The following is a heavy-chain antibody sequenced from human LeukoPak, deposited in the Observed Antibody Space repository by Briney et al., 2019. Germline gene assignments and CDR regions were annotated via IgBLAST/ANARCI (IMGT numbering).Heavy chain of an antibody. CDR1: GGTFSSYA. J-gene: IGHJ5*02. CDR3: ARDSGFLEWSPPPWFDP. Sequence: ASVKVSCKASGGTFSSYAISWVRQAPGQRLEWMGGIIPIFGTANYAQKFQGRVTITADESTSTAYMELSSLRSEDTAVYHCARDSGFLEWSPPPWFDPWGQGTLVTVSS. CDR2: IIPIFGTA. V-gene: IGHV1-69*13. D-gene: IGHD3-3*01.